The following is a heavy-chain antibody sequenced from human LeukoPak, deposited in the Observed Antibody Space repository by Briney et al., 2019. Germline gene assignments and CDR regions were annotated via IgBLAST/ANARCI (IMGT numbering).Heavy chain of an antibody. Sequence: PSETLSLTCTVSGGSISSGDYYWSWIRQPPGKGLEWIGYIYYSGSTYYNPSLKSRVTISVDTSKNQFSLKLSSVTAADTAVYYCVRAGGYYDSSGHFDYWGQGTLVTVSS. V-gene: IGHV4-30-4*01. CDR2: IYYSGST. D-gene: IGHD3-22*01. J-gene: IGHJ4*02. CDR3: VRAGGYYDSSGHFDY. CDR1: GGSISSGDYY.